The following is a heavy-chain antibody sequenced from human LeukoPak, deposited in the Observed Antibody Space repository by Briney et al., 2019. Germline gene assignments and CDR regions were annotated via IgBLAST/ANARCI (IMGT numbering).Heavy chain of an antibody. J-gene: IGHJ2*01. CDR3: ARDLKSSGWTDSYWYFDL. CDR1: GYTFTGYY. CDR2: INPNSGGT. D-gene: IGHD6-19*01. Sequence: ASVKVSCKASGYTFTGYYMHWVRQAPGQGLEWMGWINPNSGGTNYAQKLQGRVTMTTDTSTSTAYMELRSLRSDDTAVYYCARDLKSSGWTDSYWYFDLWGRGTLVTVSS. V-gene: IGHV1-2*02.